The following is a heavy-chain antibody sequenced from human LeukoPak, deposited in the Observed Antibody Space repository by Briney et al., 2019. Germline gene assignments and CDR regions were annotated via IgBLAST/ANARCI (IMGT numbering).Heavy chain of an antibody. V-gene: IGHV1-8*01. D-gene: IGHD5-24*01. J-gene: IGHJ4*02. CDR2: MNPNSGNT. CDR3: ARATRDGYNY. Sequence: ASVKVSCKASGYTFTSYDINWVRQATGQGLEWMGWMNPNSGNTGYAQKFQGRVTITRNTSVSTAYMELSSLRSEDTGVYYCARATRDGYNYWGQGTLVTVSS. CDR1: GYTFTSYD.